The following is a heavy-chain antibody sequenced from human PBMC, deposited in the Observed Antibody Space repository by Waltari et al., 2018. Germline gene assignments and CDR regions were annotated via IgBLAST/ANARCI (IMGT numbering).Heavy chain of an antibody. CDR1: GLTFSSYE. D-gene: IGHD6-6*01. Sequence: EVQLVESGGGWVQPGGSRRLSCAASGLTFSSYEMNWVRQAQGKGLEWVSYISSSGSTIYYADSVKGRFTISRDNAKNSLYLQMNSLRAEDTAVYYCAREGILIAARPPYYYGMDVWGQGTTVTVSS. CDR2: ISSSGSTI. V-gene: IGHV3-48*03. J-gene: IGHJ6*02. CDR3: AREGILIAARPPYYYGMDV.